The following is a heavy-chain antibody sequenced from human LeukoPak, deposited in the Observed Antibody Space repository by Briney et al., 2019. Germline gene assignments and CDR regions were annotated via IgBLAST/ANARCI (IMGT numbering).Heavy chain of an antibody. J-gene: IGHJ5*02. CDR2: IYGGGST. CDR1: GFTVSSNY. CDR3: ARSSGTDSGWWYWFDP. D-gene: IGHD6-19*01. Sequence: GGSLRLSCAASGFTVSSNYMSWVRQAPGKGLEWVSVIYGGGSTYYADSVKGRFTISRDNSKNTLYLQMNSLRAEDTAVYYCARSSGTDSGWWYWFDPWGQGTLVTVSS. V-gene: IGHV3-53*01.